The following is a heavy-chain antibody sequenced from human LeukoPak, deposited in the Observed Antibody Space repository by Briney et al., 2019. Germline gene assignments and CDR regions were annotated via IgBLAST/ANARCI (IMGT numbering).Heavy chain of an antibody. Sequence: GGSLRLSCAASGFTFSSYAMNWVRQAPGRGLEWVSAISGSGGYIYYVDSVKGRFTISRDNAKNSVYLQMNSLRAEDTAVYFCARGHYGLDVWGQGTTVTVSS. CDR2: ISGSGGYI. J-gene: IGHJ6*02. CDR3: ARGHYGLDV. V-gene: IGHV3-21*04. CDR1: GFTFSSYA.